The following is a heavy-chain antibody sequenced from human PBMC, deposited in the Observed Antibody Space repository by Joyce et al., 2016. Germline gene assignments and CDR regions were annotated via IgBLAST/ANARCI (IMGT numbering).Heavy chain of an antibody. CDR2: TRNKANSYST. D-gene: IGHD6-19*01. J-gene: IGHJ4*02. CDR1: GFTFSDHY. V-gene: IGHV3-72*01. CDR3: ARSISVTISRGFDH. Sequence: EVQLVESGGGLVQPGGSLRLSCAASGFTFSDHYIDWVHQAPGKGLEWVGRTRNKANSYSTEYAAMVKGRFTISRDESRNSLYLQMNSLKTEDTAVYYCARSISVTISRGFDHWGQGTLVTVSS.